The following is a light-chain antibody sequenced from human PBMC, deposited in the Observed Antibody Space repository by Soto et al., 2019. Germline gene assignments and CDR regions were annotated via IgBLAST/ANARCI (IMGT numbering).Light chain of an antibody. V-gene: IGKV3-15*01. CDR3: QQYHNWPA. Sequence: EIVMTQSPATLSVFPGERATLSCRARQSVSTNLAWYQQKPGQAPRLLIYGAATRATGIPARFSGSGSGTEFTLTISSLQSEDFAVYYCQQYHNWPAFGQGTKVDIK. CDR2: GAA. J-gene: IGKJ1*01. CDR1: QSVSTN.